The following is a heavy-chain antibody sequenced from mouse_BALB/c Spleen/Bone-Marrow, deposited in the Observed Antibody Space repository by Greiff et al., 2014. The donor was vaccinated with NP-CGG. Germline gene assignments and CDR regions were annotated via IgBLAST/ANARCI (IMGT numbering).Heavy chain of an antibody. CDR3: ATLTGTFDY. Sequence: VQLKQSGAELVKPGASVKLSCTASGFNIKDTYMHWGKQRPEQGLEWIGRIDPASDYTQFDSKFQGKATITADTSSNTAYLQLSSLTSEDTAVYYCATLTGTFDYWGQGTTLTVSS. CDR2: IDPASDYT. CDR1: GFNIKDTY. V-gene: IGHV14-3*02. D-gene: IGHD4-1*01. J-gene: IGHJ2*01.